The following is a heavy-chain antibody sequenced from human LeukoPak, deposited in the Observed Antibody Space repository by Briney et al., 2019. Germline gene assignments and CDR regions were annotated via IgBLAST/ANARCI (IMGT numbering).Heavy chain of an antibody. CDR2: IIPIFGTA. Sequence: SVKVSCKASGGTFSSYAISWVRQAPGQGLEWMGGIIPIFGTANYAQKFQGRVTITADESTSTAYMELSSLGSEDTAVYYCARVNRAGSGSYAAGYWGQGTLVTVSS. CDR3: ARVNRAGSGSYAAGY. V-gene: IGHV1-69*13. J-gene: IGHJ4*02. CDR1: GGTFSSYA. D-gene: IGHD1-26*01.